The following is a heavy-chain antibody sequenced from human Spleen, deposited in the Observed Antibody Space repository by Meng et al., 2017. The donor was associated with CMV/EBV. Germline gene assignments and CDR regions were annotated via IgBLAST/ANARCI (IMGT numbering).Heavy chain of an antibody. D-gene: IGHD3-16*01. V-gene: IGHV3-33*06. CDR3: AKDGDMITFGGVLGLDY. J-gene: IGHJ4*02. CDR2: IWYDGSKK. CDR1: GFTFSSYA. Sequence: GESLKISCAASGFTFSSYAMHWVRQAPGKGLEWVAVIWYDGSKKYYPDSVKGRFTISRDNSKNTLYLQMNSLRAEDTAVYYCAKDGDMITFGGVLGLDYWGQGTLVTVSS.